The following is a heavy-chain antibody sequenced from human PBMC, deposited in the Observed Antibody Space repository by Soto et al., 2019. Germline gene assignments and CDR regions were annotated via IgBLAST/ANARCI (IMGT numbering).Heavy chain of an antibody. CDR3: ARRQWLVGGYYYGMDV. J-gene: IGHJ6*02. CDR2: TSAYNGNT. Sequence: QVQPVQSGAEVKKPGASVKVSCKASGYTFTSYGISWVRQAPGQGLEWMGWTSAYNGNTNYAQKLQGRVTMTTDTSTSTAYMELRSLRSDDTAVYYCARRQWLVGGYYYGMDVWGQGTTVTVSS. V-gene: IGHV1-18*01. D-gene: IGHD6-19*01. CDR1: GYTFTSYG.